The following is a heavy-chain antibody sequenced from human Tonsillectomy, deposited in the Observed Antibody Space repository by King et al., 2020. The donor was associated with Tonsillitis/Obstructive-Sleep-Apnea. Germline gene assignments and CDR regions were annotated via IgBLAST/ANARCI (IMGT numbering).Heavy chain of an antibody. J-gene: IGHJ4*02. CDR1: GGSISDYY. CDR3: ARGSSAAAAGLDH. CDR2: IYYGGRS. D-gene: IGHD6-13*01. V-gene: IGHV4-59*01. Sequence: QLQESGPGLVKPSETLSLTCTVSGGSISDYYWTWIRQSPGTGLEWIGYIYYGGRSSYNPSLKGRVSISVDSSKNQISLKGTSMTAADPAMYYCARGSSAAAAGLDHWGQGTRVTVSS.